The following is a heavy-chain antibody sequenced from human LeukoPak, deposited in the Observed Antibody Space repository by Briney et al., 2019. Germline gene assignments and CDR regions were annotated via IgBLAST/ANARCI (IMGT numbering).Heavy chain of an antibody. J-gene: IGHJ4*02. D-gene: IGHD3-22*01. CDR3: ARHALKRLLLILRASGHFDY. Sequence: GGSLRLSCAASGFTFSSYGMHWVRQAPGKGLEWVAFIRYGGSNKYYADSVKGRFTISRDNAKNSLYLQMNSLRAEDTAVYYCARHALKRLLLILRASGHFDYWGQGTLVTVSS. CDR1: GFTFSSYG. V-gene: IGHV3-30*02. CDR2: IRYGGSNK.